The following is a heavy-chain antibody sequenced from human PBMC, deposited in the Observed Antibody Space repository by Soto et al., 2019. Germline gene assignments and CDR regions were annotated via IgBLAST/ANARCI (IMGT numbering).Heavy chain of an antibody. Sequence: GGSLRLSCAASGFTFSSYAMSWVRQAPGKGLEWVSTVSGIGDSTYYADSVKGRFTISRDNSKNTLYLQMNSLRAEDTAVYYCARPPYSGYDFTYYYYGMDVWGQGTKVTVS. CDR3: ARPPYSGYDFTYYYYGMDV. CDR1: GFTFSSYA. D-gene: IGHD5-12*01. J-gene: IGHJ6*02. CDR2: VSGIGDST. V-gene: IGHV3-23*01.